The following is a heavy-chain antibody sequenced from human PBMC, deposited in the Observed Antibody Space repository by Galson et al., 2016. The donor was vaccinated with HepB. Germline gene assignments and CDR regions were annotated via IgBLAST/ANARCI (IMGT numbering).Heavy chain of an antibody. CDR3: ARKSGGTFDF. V-gene: IGHV1-2*06. D-gene: IGHD3-10*01. CDR1: GYTFTDCF. CDR2: VNPANGAT. J-gene: IGHJ4*02. Sequence: SVKVSCKASGYTFTDCFLYWVRQTPGQGLEWLGRVNPANGATDYGQKFEGRVTMTSDRAIKTAYMELSSLTSDDTAFYYCARKSGGTFDFWGQGTLVTVSS.